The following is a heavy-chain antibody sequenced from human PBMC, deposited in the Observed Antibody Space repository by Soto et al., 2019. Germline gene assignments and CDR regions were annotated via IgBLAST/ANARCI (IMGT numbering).Heavy chain of an antibody. CDR3: ANDRVAGAIADRFDS. CDR2: VSDSGGRT. Sequence: GGSLRLSCAASGFSFSSYAMNWVRQAPGKGLEWVAVVSDSGGRTDCAESVKGRFTISRDSSKNTLYLEMNTLRAEDTAVYYWANDRVAGAIADRFDSWGQGTLVTVSS. CDR1: GFSFSSYA. J-gene: IGHJ5*01. D-gene: IGHD1-26*01. V-gene: IGHV3-23*01.